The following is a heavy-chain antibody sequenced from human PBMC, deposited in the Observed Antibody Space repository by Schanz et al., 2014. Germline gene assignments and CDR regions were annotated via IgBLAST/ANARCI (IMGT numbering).Heavy chain of an antibody. V-gene: IGHV3-30*18. Sequence: QVQLVESGGGVVQPGRSLRLSCAASGFTFSNYDMHWVRQAPGKGLEWVALISFHGSNKYYADSVKGRFTISRDNSKNTLYLQMNSLRAEDTAVYYCAKVRSTNWEFDSWGQGTLVTVSS. D-gene: IGHD7-27*01. CDR1: GFTFSNYD. J-gene: IGHJ4*02. CDR2: ISFHGSNK. CDR3: AKVRSTNWEFDS.